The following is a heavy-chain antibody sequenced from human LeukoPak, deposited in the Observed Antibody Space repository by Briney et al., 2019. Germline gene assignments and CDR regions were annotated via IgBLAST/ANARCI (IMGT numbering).Heavy chain of an antibody. CDR1: DDSISDYY. Sequence: NTSETLSLTCTVSDDSISDYYRGWIRQPPGKGLEWIGYIHNSGTSTYNLSLKSRVTISADTSKNQLSLKLNSMTTADTAVYYCTRGAGWLIDYWGQGILVTVSS. V-gene: IGHV4-59*01. CDR2: IHNSGTS. CDR3: TRGAGWLIDY. D-gene: IGHD3-16*01. J-gene: IGHJ4*02.